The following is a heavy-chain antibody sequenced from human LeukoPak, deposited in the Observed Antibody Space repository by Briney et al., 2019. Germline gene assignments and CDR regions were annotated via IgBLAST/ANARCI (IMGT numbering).Heavy chain of an antibody. Sequence: PSETLSLTCSASGGSIKNYWSWIRQPPGKGLEWLGNIYFGGTTDYNSSLKSRLTISVDTFKNQLSLNLQSVTAADTATYYCARHRSDTGGKKGVNWFDPWGQGTLVTVSS. CDR1: GGSIKNY. CDR3: ARHRSDTGGKKGVNWFDP. D-gene: IGHD4-23*01. J-gene: IGHJ5*02. CDR2: IYFGGTT. V-gene: IGHV4-59*01.